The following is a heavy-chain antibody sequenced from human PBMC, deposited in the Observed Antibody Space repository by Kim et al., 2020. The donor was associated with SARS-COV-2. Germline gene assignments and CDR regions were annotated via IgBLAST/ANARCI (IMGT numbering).Heavy chain of an antibody. CDR3: ARRPYYDFWSGYPPPDYYYGMDV. J-gene: IGHJ6*02. Sequence: SVKVSCKASGGTFSSYAISWVRQAPGQGLEWMGGSIPIFGTANYAQKFQGRVTITADESTSTAYMELSSLKSEDTAVYYCARRPYYDFWSGYPPPDYYYGMDVWGQGTTVTVSS. CDR2: SIPIFGTA. V-gene: IGHV1-69*13. CDR1: GGTFSSYA. D-gene: IGHD3-3*01.